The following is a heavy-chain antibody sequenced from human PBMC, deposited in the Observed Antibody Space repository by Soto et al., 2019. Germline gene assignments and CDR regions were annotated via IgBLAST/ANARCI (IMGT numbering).Heavy chain of an antibody. CDR2: INAGNGNT. D-gene: IGHD3-22*01. Sequence: GASVKVSCKASGYSFTDYVIHWVRQAPGQRLEWMGWINAGNGNTKYLQKFQARVTLTRDTSASTGYVEVTSLTSEDTSVYFCARVSREIVVHPNSGLDPWGQGTLVTV. CDR3: ARVSREIVVHPNSGLDP. J-gene: IGHJ5*02. V-gene: IGHV1-3*01. CDR1: GYSFTDYV.